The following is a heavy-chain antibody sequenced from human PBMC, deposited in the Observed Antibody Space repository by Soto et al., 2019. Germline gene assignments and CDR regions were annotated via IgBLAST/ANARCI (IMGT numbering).Heavy chain of an antibody. J-gene: IGHJ4*02. CDR1: GGSISSGGYY. V-gene: IGHV4-31*03. Sequence: SETLSLTCTVSGGSISSGGYYWSWIRQHPGKGLEWIGYIYYSGSTYYNPSLKSRVTISVDTSKNQFSLKLSSVTAADTAVYYCARLMTTVTNSDYWGQGTLVTVPS. CDR2: IYYSGST. CDR3: ARLMTTVTNSDY. D-gene: IGHD4-17*01.